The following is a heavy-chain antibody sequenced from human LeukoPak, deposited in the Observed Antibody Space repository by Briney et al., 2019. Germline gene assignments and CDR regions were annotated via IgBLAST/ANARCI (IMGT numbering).Heavy chain of an antibody. V-gene: IGHV1-18*04. CDR1: GYTFTSYG. CDR3: ARDRYCSSTSCYRGRFDP. D-gene: IGHD2-2*01. Sequence: APVNVSCKASGYTFTSYGISWVRQAPGQGLEWMGWISAYNGNTNYAQKLQGRVTMTTDTSTSTAYMELRSLRSDDTAVYYCARDRYCSSTSCYRGRFDPWGQGTLVTVSS. J-gene: IGHJ5*02. CDR2: ISAYNGNT.